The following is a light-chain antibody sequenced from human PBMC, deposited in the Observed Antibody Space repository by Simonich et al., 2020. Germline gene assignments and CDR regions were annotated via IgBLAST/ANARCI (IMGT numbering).Light chain of an antibody. J-gene: IGLJ2*01. V-gene: IGLV2-14*01. CDR2: DVS. CDR3: SSYTSSSTLV. CDR1: SRDVGGYNF. Sequence: QSALTQPASVSGSPGQSITISCTGTSRDVGGYNFVSWYQQHPGKAPQLMIYDVSKRPSGVSNCFSGSKAGNTASLTIAGLQAEDEADYYCSSYTSSSTLVFGGGTKLTVL.